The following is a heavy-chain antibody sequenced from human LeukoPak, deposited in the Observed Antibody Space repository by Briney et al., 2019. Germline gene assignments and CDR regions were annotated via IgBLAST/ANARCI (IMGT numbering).Heavy chain of an antibody. V-gene: IGHV3-48*02. Sequence: GGSLRLSCAASEFTFSSYNMNWVRQAPGKGLEWVSLITSTSTIYYADSVKGRFTLSRDNAKNSLYLQMNSLRDEDTAVYYCARAQYYYDSYPIDFDCWGQGTLVTVSS. D-gene: IGHD3-22*01. CDR1: EFTFSSYN. CDR3: ARAQYYYDSYPIDFDC. J-gene: IGHJ4*02. CDR2: ITSTSTI.